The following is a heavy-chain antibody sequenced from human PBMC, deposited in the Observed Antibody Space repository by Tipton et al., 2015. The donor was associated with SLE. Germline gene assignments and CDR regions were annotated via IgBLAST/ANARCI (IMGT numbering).Heavy chain of an antibody. CDR2: ISYSGST. CDR3: AKQPIAATGTSNYFDY. D-gene: IGHD6-13*01. CDR1: GASISSYY. J-gene: IGHJ4*02. V-gene: IGHV4-59*08. Sequence: LRLSCTVSGASISSYYWSWIRQPPGKGLEWIGYISYSGSTNYNPSLKSRITISVDTYKNQFSLKLSSVAAAYTAEYYCAKQPIAATGTSNYFDYWGQGTLVTVSS.